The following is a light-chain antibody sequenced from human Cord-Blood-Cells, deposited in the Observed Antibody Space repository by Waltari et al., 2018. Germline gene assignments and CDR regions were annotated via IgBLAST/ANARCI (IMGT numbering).Light chain of an antibody. Sequence: QSALPPPASASGSPGQSITLSCTGTSSDVGGSNYVSWYQQHPGKATKLMIYDVSHRPSGVSNRCSGSKSGNTASLTISGLQAEDEADYYCSSYTSSSTLVFGGGTKLTVL. CDR1: SSDVGGSNY. V-gene: IGLV2-14*01. J-gene: IGLJ2*01. CDR2: DVS. CDR3: SSYTSSSTLV.